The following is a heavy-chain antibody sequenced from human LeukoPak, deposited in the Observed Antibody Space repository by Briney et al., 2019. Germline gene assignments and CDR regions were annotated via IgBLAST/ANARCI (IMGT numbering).Heavy chain of an antibody. CDR2: ISGSGGST. V-gene: IGHV3-23*01. CDR3: ATPPRYCSGGSCYRYAFDI. Sequence: GGSLRLSCAASGFTFSSYAMSWVRQAPGKGLEWVSAISGSGGSTYYADSVKGRFTISRDNSKNTLYLQMNSLRAEDTAVYYCATPPRYCSGGSCYRYAFDIWGQGTMVTVSS. CDR1: GFTFSSYA. J-gene: IGHJ3*02. D-gene: IGHD2-15*01.